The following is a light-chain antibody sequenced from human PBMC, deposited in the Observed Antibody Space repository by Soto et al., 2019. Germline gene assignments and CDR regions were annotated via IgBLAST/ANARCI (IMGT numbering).Light chain of an antibody. CDR3: QQYNTLSGT. CDR1: QSISSW. CDR2: DAS. J-gene: IGKJ1*01. Sequence: DIQMTQSPSTLSSSLGDRVTITCRASQSISSWLAWYQQKPGKAPRLLIYDASSLESGVPSRFSVSGFGTEFSLTISRLKNDDFASYYGQQYNTLSGTFSQGTKVDIK. V-gene: IGKV1-5*01.